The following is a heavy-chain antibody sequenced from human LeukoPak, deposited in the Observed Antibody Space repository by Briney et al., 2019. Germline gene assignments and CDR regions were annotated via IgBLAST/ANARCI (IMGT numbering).Heavy chain of an antibody. Sequence: GGSLRLSCTTSGFTFGDYAMSWVRQAPGKGLEWVGFIRSKAYGGTTEYAASVKGRFTISRDDYKSIAYLQMNSLKTEDTAVYYCTRVIYYYGMDVWGQGTTVTVSS. CDR2: IRSKAYGGTT. J-gene: IGHJ6*02. CDR3: TRVIYYYGMDV. CDR1: GFTFGDYA. V-gene: IGHV3-49*04.